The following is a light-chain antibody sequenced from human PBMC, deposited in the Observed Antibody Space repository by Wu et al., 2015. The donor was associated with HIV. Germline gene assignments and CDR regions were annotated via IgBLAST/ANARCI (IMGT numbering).Light chain of an antibody. CDR1: QDVGEY. CDR3: QQYEHWPPLT. Sequence: EIVMTQSPATLSLSPRERATLSCRASQDVGEYVAWYQQKPGQAPRLLISATSTRASGIPARFIGSGSGTEFALTIDSLQSEDSAIYFCQQYEHWPPLTFGGGTTVEI. V-gene: IGKV3-15*01. CDR2: ATS. J-gene: IGKJ4*01.